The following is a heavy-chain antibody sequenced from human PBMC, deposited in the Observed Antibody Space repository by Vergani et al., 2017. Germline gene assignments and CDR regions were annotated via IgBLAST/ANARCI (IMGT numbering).Heavy chain of an antibody. CDR1: EYSFGNYW. D-gene: IGHD1-1*01. CDR3: ARHTTYTDS. CDR2: IYPADSDT. Sequence: EVELVQSGPEMRKPGESLKISCKGSEYSFGNYWNGCVRQMPGKGLEWMGIIYPADSDTRYSPSFQGQVTISADKAISTAFLQWDSLKASDTALYYCARHTTYTDSWGQGTLVTVSS. V-gene: IGHV5-51*01. J-gene: IGHJ4*02.